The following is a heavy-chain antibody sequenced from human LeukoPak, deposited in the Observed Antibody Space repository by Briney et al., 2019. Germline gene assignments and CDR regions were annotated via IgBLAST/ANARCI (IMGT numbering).Heavy chain of an antibody. Sequence: SETLSLTCAVYGGSFSGYYWSWIRQPPGKGLEWIGEINHSGSTNYNPSLKSRVTISVDTSKNQFSLKLSSVTAADTAVYYCAKAPLTRIVVVTAITLWAFDIWGQGTMVTVSS. J-gene: IGHJ3*02. CDR3: AKAPLTRIVVVTAITLWAFDI. V-gene: IGHV4-34*01. D-gene: IGHD2-21*02. CDR1: GGSFSGYY. CDR2: INHSGST.